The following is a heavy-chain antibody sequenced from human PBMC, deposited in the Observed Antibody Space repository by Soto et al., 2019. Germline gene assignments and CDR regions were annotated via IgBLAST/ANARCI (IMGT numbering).Heavy chain of an antibody. Sequence: VQLVESGGGVVQPGRSLRLSCAASTLTFRSYGMHWVRQAPGKGLEWVAVIWYDGGNKYYADSVKGRFTISRDNSKNTLYLQMNSLRAEDTAIYYCARDGRWQGEGDEDYFDYWGQGTLVTVSS. CDR2: IWYDGGNK. V-gene: IGHV3-33*01. CDR1: TLTFRSYG. D-gene: IGHD3-10*01. CDR3: ARDGRWQGEGDEDYFDY. J-gene: IGHJ4*02.